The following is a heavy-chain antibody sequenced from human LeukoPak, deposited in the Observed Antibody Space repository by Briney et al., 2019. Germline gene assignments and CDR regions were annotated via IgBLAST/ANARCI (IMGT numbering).Heavy chain of an antibody. V-gene: IGHV3-64D*09. CDR3: VKGYCGGGSCFSRTMYYFDY. J-gene: IGHJ4*02. Sequence: GGSLRLPCSASGFTFSSYAMHWVRQAPGKGLEYVSAISTNGGSTYYADSVKGRFTISRDNSKNTLYLQMSSLRAEDTAVYYCVKGYCGGGSCFSRTMYYFDYWGQGTLVTVSS. CDR2: ISTNGGST. D-gene: IGHD2-15*01. CDR1: GFTFSSYA.